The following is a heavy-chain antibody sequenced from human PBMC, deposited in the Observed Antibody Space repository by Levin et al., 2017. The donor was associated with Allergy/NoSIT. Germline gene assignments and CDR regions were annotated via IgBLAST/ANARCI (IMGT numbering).Heavy chain of an antibody. Sequence: LSLTCAASGFTFSDHYMDWVRQAPGKGLEWVGRTRNKANSYTTEYAASVKGRFTISRDDSKNSLYLQMNSLKTEDTAVYYCATHDSSGYLGWYYGMDVWGQGTTVTVSS. CDR1: GFTFSDHY. V-gene: IGHV3-72*01. D-gene: IGHD3-22*01. CDR3: ATHDSSGYLGWYYGMDV. J-gene: IGHJ6*02. CDR2: TRNKANSYTT.